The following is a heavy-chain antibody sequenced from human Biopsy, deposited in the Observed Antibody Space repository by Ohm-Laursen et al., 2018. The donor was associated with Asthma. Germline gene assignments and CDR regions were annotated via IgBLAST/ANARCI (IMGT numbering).Heavy chain of an antibody. D-gene: IGHD3-10*01. CDR3: ARAVDYSHYYGIDV. J-gene: IGHJ6*02. CDR2: FSVYNGNT. Sequence: ASVKVSCKTSGYTFNSAGITWVRQAPGKGLEWRGGFSVYNGNTKVAQKLQDRVTMITDTSTSTAYMELRSLRSDDTAVYFCARAVDYSHYYGIDVWGQGTTVTVS. CDR1: GYTFNSAG. V-gene: IGHV1-18*01.